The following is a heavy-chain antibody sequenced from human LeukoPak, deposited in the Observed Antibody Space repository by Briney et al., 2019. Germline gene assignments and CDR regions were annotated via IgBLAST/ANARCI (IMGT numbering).Heavy chain of an antibody. J-gene: IGHJ4*02. CDR3: ARGYDSSGYYEY. D-gene: IGHD3-22*01. CDR1: GGSFSGYY. Sequence: SETLSPTCAVYGGSFSGYYWSWIRQPPGKGLEWIGEINHSGSTNYNPSLKSRVTISVDTSKNQFSLKLSSVAAADTAVYYCARGYDSSGYYEYWGQGTLVTVSS. V-gene: IGHV4-34*01. CDR2: INHSGST.